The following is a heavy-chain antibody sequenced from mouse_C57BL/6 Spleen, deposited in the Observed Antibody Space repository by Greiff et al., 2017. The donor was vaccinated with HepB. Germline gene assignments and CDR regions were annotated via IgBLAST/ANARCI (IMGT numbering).Heavy chain of an antibody. CDR3: ARHEESYYYGSSSFDY. Sequence: QVQLKESGAELVKPGASVKLSCKASGYTFTEYTIHWVKQRSGQGLEWIGWFYPGSGSIKYNEKFKDKATLTADKSSSTVYMELSRLTSEDSAVYFCARHEESYYYGSSSFDYWGQGTTLTVSS. D-gene: IGHD1-1*01. CDR2: FYPGSGSI. J-gene: IGHJ2*01. CDR1: GYTFTEYT. V-gene: IGHV1-62-2*01.